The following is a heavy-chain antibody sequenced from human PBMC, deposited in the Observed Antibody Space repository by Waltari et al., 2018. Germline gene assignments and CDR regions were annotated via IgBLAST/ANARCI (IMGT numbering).Heavy chain of an antibody. Sequence: EVQLEQSGAEVTKPGESLKISCNGSGYSFAKYWIGWVRQMPGKGLEWMGVIYPGDSNTKYTLSFQGQVTISADTSISTAYLQWSSLKASDTAIYFCARQNIHSYGYGYFDFWGQGTLVTVSS. J-gene: IGHJ4*02. CDR3: ARQNIHSYGYGYFDF. CDR2: IYPGDSNT. CDR1: GYSFAKYW. V-gene: IGHV5-51*01. D-gene: IGHD5-18*01.